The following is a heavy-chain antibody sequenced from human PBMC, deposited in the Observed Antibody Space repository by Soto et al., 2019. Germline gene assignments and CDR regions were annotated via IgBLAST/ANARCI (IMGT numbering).Heavy chain of an antibody. Sequence: GGSLRLSCAASGFTFSSYGMHWVRQAPGKGLEWVAVISYDGSNKYYADSVKGRFTISRDNSKNTLYLQMNSLRAEDTAVYYCAKDQADEIPHYYYGMDLWGQGTTVTVSS. J-gene: IGHJ6*02. D-gene: IGHD2-21*01. CDR1: GFTFSSYG. V-gene: IGHV3-30*18. CDR2: ISYDGSNK. CDR3: AKDQADEIPHYYYGMDL.